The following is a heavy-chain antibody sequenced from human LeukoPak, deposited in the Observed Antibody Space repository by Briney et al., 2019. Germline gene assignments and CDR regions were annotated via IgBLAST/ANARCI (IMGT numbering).Heavy chain of an antibody. Sequence: GGSLRLSCVASGFTFSSYGMHWVRQVPGKGLEWVAVIWYDGNNKYYADSVKGRFTISRDNSKNTLYLQMNSLRAEDTAVYYCARDHSSSWSYPIFWGQGTLVTVSS. J-gene: IGHJ4*02. CDR3: ARDHSSSWSYPIF. CDR1: GFTFSSYG. V-gene: IGHV3-33*01. D-gene: IGHD6-13*01. CDR2: IWYDGNNK.